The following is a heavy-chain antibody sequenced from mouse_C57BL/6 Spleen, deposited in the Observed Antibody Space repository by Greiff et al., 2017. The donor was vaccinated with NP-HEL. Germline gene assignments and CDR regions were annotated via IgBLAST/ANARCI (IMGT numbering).Heavy chain of an antibody. J-gene: IGHJ2*01. Sequence: VQLQQPGAELVRPGSSVKLSCKASGYTFTSYWMHWVKQRPIQGLEWIGNIDPSDSETHYNQKFKDKATLTVDKSSSTAYMQLSSLTSEDSAVYYCARRSGSSLYFDYWGQGTTLTVSS. CDR2: IDPSDSET. D-gene: IGHD1-1*01. CDR3: ARRSGSSLYFDY. CDR1: GYTFTSYW. V-gene: IGHV1-52*01.